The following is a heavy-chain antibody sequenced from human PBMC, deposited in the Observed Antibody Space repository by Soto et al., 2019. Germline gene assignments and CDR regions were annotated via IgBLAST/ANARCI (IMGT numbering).Heavy chain of an antibody. CDR3: ASRLTLATTKVDAFDM. CDR2: IYYSGST. D-gene: IGHD4-17*01. V-gene: IGHV4-59*01. CDR1: SGSIINYY. Sequence: QVQLQESGPGLVKPSETLSLTCTVSSGSIINYYWSWIRQPPGKGLEWIGFIYYSGSTNYNSFLKSRVTRSVDMSRQQLSLKLHSVTAADTAVYYCASRLTLATTKVDAFDMWGQGTMGTVSS. J-gene: IGHJ3*02.